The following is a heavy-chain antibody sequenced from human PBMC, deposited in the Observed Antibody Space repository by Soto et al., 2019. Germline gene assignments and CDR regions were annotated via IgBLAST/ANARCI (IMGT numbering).Heavy chain of an antibody. D-gene: IGHD6-13*01. J-gene: IGHJ6*02. CDR1: GYSVTSYW. V-gene: IGHV5-51*01. Sequence: LVASLKISCKGSGYSVTSYWISWVRQMPGKGLEWMGRIDPGDSDTRYSPSFQGQVTISADKSISTAYLQWSSLKASDTAMYYCARHQRAAAAGTVWGQGTTVTVSS. CDR3: ARHQRAAAAGTV. CDR2: IDPGDSDT.